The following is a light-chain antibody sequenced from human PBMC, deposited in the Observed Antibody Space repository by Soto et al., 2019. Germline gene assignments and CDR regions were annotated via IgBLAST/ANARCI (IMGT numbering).Light chain of an antibody. CDR3: NSYTSKSTGV. CDR1: SSDVGGYNY. J-gene: IGLJ1*01. V-gene: IGLV2-14*01. CDR2: EVS. Sequence: QSALTQPASVSGSTGQSNTIFCTGTSSDVGGYNYVSWYQQHTGKAPKHIINEVSNRPSGVSNHFSGSKSGNTDSLTISGLQAEDEADYYCNSYTSKSTGVFGTGTKLTVL.